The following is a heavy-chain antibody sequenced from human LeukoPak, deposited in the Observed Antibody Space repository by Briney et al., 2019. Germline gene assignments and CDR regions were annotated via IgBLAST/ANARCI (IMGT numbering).Heavy chain of an antibody. CDR1: GGTFSSYA. V-gene: IGHV1-69*06. D-gene: IGHD2-2*01. CDR3: ARRYCSSTSCCHFDY. Sequence: SVKVSCKASGGTFSSYAISWVRQAPGQGLEWMGGIIPIFGTANYAQKFQGRVTITADKSTSTAYMELSSLRSEDTAVYYCARRYCSSTSCCHFDYWGQGTLVTVSS. CDR2: IIPIFGTA. J-gene: IGHJ4*02.